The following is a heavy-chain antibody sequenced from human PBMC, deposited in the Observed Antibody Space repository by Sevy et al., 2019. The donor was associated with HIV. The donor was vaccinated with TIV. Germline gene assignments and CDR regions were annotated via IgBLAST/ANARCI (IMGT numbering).Heavy chain of an antibody. CDR2: MTPNSGNT. Sequence: ASVKVSCKASGYTFTTYDIIWVRQATGQGLEWMGWMTPNSGNTGYAQKFQGRVTMTRNTSISTAYMDLSSLRSEDTAMYYCARVYAASGGGNGMDVWGQGTTVTVSS. CDR3: ARVYAASGGGNGMDV. CDR1: GYTFTTYD. V-gene: IGHV1-8*01. D-gene: IGHD6-13*01. J-gene: IGHJ6*02.